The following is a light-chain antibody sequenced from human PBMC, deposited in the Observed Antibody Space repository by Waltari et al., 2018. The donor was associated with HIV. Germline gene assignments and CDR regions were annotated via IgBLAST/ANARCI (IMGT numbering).Light chain of an antibody. CDR1: QYINTY. J-gene: IGKJ5*01. Sequence: DIQMTQSPSSLSASVGDRVPITCRTSQYINTYLNWYQQTPGKAPNLLIFDASNFQDGVPSRFSGRGSGTNFTLTVSSLHAEDVGTYFCQQTYTTPHTFGQGTRLQI. CDR3: QQTYTTPHT. CDR2: DAS. V-gene: IGKV1-39*01.